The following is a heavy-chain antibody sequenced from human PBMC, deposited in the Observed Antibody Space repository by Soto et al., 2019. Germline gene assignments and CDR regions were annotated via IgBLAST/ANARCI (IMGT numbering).Heavy chain of an antibody. CDR2: IYYSGST. V-gene: IGHV4-39*01. J-gene: IGHJ6*02. Sequence: SETLSLTCTVSGGSISSSSYYWGWIRQPPGKGLEWIGSIYYSGSTYYNPSLKSRVTISVDTSKNQFSLKLSSVTAADTAVYYCARPFANIVLVPAATRRYYYGMDVWGQGTTVTVSS. CDR1: GGSISSSSYY. CDR3: ARPFANIVLVPAATRRYYYGMDV. D-gene: IGHD2-2*01.